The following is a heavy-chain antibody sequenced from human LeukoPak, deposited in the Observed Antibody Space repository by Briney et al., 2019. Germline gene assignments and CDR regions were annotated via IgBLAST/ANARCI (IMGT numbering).Heavy chain of an antibody. CDR1: GFTFSSYS. J-gene: IGHJ4*02. Sequence: GGSLRLSCAASGFTFSSYSMNWVRQAPGKGLEWVANIKQDGSEKYYVDSVKGRFTISRDNAKYSLYLQMNSLRAEDTAVYYCARIVDGYPFDDWGQGALVTVSS. D-gene: IGHD5-24*01. V-gene: IGHV3-7*01. CDR2: IKQDGSEK. CDR3: ARIVDGYPFDD.